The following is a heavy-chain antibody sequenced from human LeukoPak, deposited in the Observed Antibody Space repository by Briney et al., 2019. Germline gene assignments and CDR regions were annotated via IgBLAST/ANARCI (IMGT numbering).Heavy chain of an antibody. D-gene: IGHD3-22*01. J-gene: IGHJ4*02. V-gene: IGHV3-23*01. CDR1: GFTVSNNY. CDR3: AKDPYVGGGYHFDS. Sequence: GGSLRLSCAASGFTVSNNYMSWVRQAPGKGLEWVSTITGSGGDTYYADSVKGRFTISRDNSKNTLYLQMNSLRAEDTAIYYCAKDPYVGGGYHFDSWGQGSLVTVSS. CDR2: ITGSGGDT.